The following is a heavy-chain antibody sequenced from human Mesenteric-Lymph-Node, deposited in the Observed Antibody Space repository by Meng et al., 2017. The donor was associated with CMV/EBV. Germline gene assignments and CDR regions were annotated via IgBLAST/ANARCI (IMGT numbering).Heavy chain of an antibody. CDR2: INPNSGGT. J-gene: IGHJ4*02. D-gene: IGHD3-10*01. CDR1: GYTFTGYY. CDR3: ARVRGGYDGSLRY. Sequence: ASVKVSCKASGYTFTGYYMHWVRQAPGQGLEWMGWINPNSGGTNYAQKFQGRVTMTRDTSISTAYMELRRLRSDDTAVYYCARVRGGYDGSLRYWGQGTLVTVSS. V-gene: IGHV1-2*02.